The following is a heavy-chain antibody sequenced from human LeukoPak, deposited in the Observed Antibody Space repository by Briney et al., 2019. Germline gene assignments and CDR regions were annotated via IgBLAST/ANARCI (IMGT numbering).Heavy chain of an antibody. CDR1: GGSISNYY. Sequence: PSETLSLTCAVSGGSISNYYWSWIRQAPGRGLEWIGYVFYTGTTNYNPSLKSRVTISVDTANKQFSLNLNSVTAADTAVYYCARHLVPYYDSSGYYDYYGMDVWGQGTTVTVSS. J-gene: IGHJ6*02. CDR2: VFYTGTT. CDR3: ARHLVPYYDSSGYYDYYGMDV. V-gene: IGHV4-59*08. D-gene: IGHD3-22*01.